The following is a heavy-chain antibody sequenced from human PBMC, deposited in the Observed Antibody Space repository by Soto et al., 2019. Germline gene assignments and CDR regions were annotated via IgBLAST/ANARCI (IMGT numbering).Heavy chain of an antibody. CDR2: IYYSGST. J-gene: IGHJ4*02. V-gene: IGHV4-31*03. CDR1: GGSISSGGYY. Sequence: SETLSLTCTVSGGSISSGGYYWSWIRQHPGKGLEWIGYIYYSGSTYYNPSLKSRVTISVDTSKNQFSLKLSSVTAADTAVYYCARDHSSAPDYWGQGTLVTVSS. D-gene: IGHD6-19*01. CDR3: ARDHSSAPDY.